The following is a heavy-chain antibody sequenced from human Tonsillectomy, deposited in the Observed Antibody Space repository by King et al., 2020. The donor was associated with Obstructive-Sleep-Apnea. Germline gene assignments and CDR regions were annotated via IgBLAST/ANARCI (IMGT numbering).Heavy chain of an antibody. Sequence: QLVQSGAGVKKPGESLRISCKGSGYTFTTYWISWVRQMPGKGLEWMGKIDPSDSYTNYSPSFQGHVTISADKSISTAYLQWSSLKASDTAMYYCARHNLGYCNGDSCYAVDYWGQGTLVTVSS. CDR3: ARHNLGYCNGDSCYAVDY. CDR2: IDPSDSYT. V-gene: IGHV5-10-1*03. D-gene: IGHD2-2*01. J-gene: IGHJ4*02. CDR1: GYTFTTYW.